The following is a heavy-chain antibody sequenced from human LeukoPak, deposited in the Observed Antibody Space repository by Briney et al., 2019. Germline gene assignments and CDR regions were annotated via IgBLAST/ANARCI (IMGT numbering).Heavy chain of an antibody. CDR2: IRSKANSYAT. V-gene: IGHV3-73*01. CDR1: GFTFSGSA. D-gene: IGHD1-1*01. Sequence: GGSLRLSCAASGFTFSGSAMHWVRQASGKGLEWVGRIRSKANSYATAYAASVKGRFTISRDDSKNTAYLQMNSLKTEDTAVYYCARTVNLAVSVFDHWGQGTLVTVSS. CDR3: ARTVNLAVSVFDH. J-gene: IGHJ4*02.